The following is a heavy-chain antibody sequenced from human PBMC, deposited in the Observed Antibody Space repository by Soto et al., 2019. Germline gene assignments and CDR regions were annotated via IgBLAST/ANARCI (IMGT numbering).Heavy chain of an antibody. Sequence: QVQLVESGGGVVQPGGSLRLSCAASGFTFSTSVMHWVRQAPGKGLEWMAIISYGGVNKYYADSVKGRFTISRDISESTLYLQMNSLTPEDTGVYYCAREEFEDGRGHFDYWGQGTLVSVSS. CDR3: AREEFEDGRGHFDY. CDR1: GFTFSTSV. CDR2: ISYGGVNK. J-gene: IGHJ4*02. D-gene: IGHD3-22*01. V-gene: IGHV3-30-3*01.